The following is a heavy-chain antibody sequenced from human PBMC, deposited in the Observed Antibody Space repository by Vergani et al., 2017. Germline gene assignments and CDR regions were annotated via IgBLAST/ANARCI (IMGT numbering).Heavy chain of an antibody. Sequence: QLLESGGGWVQPGGSLRLSCVVSGFDFSSYIMNWVRQAPGKGLEWVSFVSTGTTSQSYAESVKGRFTISRDNSKNTLYLQMNRLRPEDTAVYYCATAGAAYCRGASCYDFFEYWGQGTLVTVAS. CDR3: ATAGAAYCRGASCYDFFEY. V-gene: IGHV3-48*01. D-gene: IGHD2-15*01. J-gene: IGHJ4*02. CDR2: VSTGTTSQ. CDR1: GFDFSSYI.